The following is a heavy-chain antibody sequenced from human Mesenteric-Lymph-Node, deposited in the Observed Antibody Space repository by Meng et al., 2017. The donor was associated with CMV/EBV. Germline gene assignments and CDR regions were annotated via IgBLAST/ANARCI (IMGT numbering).Heavy chain of an antibody. CDR3: ARVGKYSLDY. J-gene: IGHJ4*02. D-gene: IGHD6-6*01. V-gene: IGHV3-21*01. Sequence: GESLKISCVASGFTFNSHSFNWVRQAPGKGLEWVSSIDTSSIYKYYADSVKGRFTISRDNAGNSLYLRMSSLRVEDTAVYYCARVGKYSLDYWGQGTLVTVSS. CDR2: IDTSSIYK. CDR1: GFTFNSHS.